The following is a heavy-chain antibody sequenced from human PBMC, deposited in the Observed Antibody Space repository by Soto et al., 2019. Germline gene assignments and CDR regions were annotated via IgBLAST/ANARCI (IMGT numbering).Heavy chain of an antibody. J-gene: IGHJ5*01. D-gene: IGHD3-10*01. CDR2: IIPMLGMT. CDR1: GGTFSSYS. V-gene: IGHV1-69*02. Sequence: QVQLVQSGAEVKKPGSSVKVSCKASGGTFSSYSISWVRQAPGQGLEWMGRIIPMLGMTNYAQKFQGRVSITADKSTSTVYMVLSSLRSEDTAVYYCASSSINTGMWFDSWGQGPLVTVSS. CDR3: ASSSINTGMWFDS.